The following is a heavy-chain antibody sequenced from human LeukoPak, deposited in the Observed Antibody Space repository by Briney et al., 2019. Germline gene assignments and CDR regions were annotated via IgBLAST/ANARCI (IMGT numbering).Heavy chain of an antibody. CDR2: IYYSGNT. D-gene: IGHD5-18*01. V-gene: IGHV4-59*01. CDR3: AREREHSYGRHCAY. CDR1: GGSISNYY. J-gene: IGHJ4*02. Sequence: SETLSLTCTVSGGSISNYYWSWIRQPPGKGLEWIGYIYYSGNTNYNPSLKSRVTISVDTSRNQFSLKLSSVTAADTAVYYCAREREHSYGRHCAYWGQGTLVTVSS.